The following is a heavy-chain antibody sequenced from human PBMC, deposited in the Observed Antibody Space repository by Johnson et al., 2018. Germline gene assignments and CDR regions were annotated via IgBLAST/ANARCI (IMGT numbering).Heavy chain of an antibody. Sequence: QVQLVQSGGGVVQPGRSLRLSCAVSGFTFSNYGMHWVRQAPGKGLEWVAVISYDGSNKYYADSVKCRFTMSRDNSKNTLYLQMNSLRAEDTAVYYCASCGGDCYGAEYFQHWGQGTLVTVSS. CDR1: GFTFSNYG. D-gene: IGHD2-21*02. J-gene: IGHJ1*01. V-gene: IGHV3-30*03. CDR2: ISYDGSNK. CDR3: ASCGGDCYGAEYFQH.